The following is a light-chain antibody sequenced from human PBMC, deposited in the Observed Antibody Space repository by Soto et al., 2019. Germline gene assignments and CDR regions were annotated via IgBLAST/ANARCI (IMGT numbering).Light chain of an antibody. J-gene: IGLJ3*02. Sequence: QSVLTQPPSASRTPGQRVTIPCSGSSSDFGSNSVNWYQQLPGADPRLLIYANDHRPSGVPDRFSASKSGTSASLAISGVRSEDEAFYYCATSSASLKGWVFGGGTKLTVL. CDR1: SSDFGSNS. CDR2: AND. V-gene: IGLV1-44*01. CDR3: ATSSASLKGWV.